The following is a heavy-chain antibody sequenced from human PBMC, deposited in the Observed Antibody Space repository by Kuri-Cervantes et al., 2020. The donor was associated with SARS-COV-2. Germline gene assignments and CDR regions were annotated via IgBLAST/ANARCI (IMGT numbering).Heavy chain of an antibody. V-gene: IGHV3-30-3*01. CDR2: ISYDGSNK. Sequence: GGSLRLSCAASGFTFSSYAMHWVRQAPGKGLEWVAVISYDGSNKYYADSVKGRFTISRDTSRNTLYLRMNSLRTEDTAIYYCARDRVGVHDCWGQGTLVTVSS. CDR1: GFTFSSYA. D-gene: IGHD2-21*01. J-gene: IGHJ4*02. CDR3: ARDRVGVHDC.